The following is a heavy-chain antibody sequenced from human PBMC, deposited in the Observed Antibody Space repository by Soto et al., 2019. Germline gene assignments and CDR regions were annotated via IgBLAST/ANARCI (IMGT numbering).Heavy chain of an antibody. Sequence: QVQLVQSGAEVKKPGASVKVSCKASGYTFTSYAMHWVRQAPGQRLEWMRWINAGNGNTKYSQKVQGRVTITRDTSASTAYMELTSLRSEDTAVYYCAGSSGYYYVDYWGQGTLVTVSS. V-gene: IGHV1-3*01. CDR1: GYTFTSYA. CDR3: AGSSGYYYVDY. D-gene: IGHD3-22*01. CDR2: INAGNGNT. J-gene: IGHJ4*02.